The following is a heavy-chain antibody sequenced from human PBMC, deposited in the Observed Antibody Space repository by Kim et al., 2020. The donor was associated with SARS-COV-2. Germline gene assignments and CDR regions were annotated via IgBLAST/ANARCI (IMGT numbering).Heavy chain of an antibody. CDR2: INHSGST. V-gene: IGHV4-34*01. Sequence: SETLSLTCAVYGGSFSGYYWSWIRQPPGKGLEWIGEINHSGSTNYNTSLKSRVTISVDTSKNQFSLKLSSVTAADTAVYYCARGPKKITIFGVSLHTLDYWGQGTLVTVSS. CDR3: ARGPKKITIFGVSLHTLDY. D-gene: IGHD3-3*01. CDR1: GGSFSGYY. J-gene: IGHJ4*02.